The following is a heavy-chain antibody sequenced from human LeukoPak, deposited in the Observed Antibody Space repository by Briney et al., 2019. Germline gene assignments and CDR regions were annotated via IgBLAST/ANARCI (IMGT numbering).Heavy chain of an antibody. CDR1: GYSISTSYY. CDR2: IHHSGDT. CDR3: ARASNSGYCYFDY. Sequence: PSETLSLTCAVSGYSISTSYYWGWIRQPPGKGLEWIGTIHHSGDTYYNPSLKSRVTTSLDTSKNQFSLHLSSVTAADTALYYCARASNSGYCYFDYWGQGTLVTVSS. J-gene: IGHJ4*02. D-gene: IGHD3-22*01. V-gene: IGHV4-38-2*01.